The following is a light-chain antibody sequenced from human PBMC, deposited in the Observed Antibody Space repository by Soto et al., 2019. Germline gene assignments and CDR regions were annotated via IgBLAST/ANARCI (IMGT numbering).Light chain of an antibody. V-gene: IGKV3-11*01. CDR1: QSVFTY. Sequence: EIVLTQSPATLSLSPGERATLSCRASQSVFTYLAWYQQKPGQAPRLLIYDASDRATGIPARFTGSGSGTDFTLTISSLEPEDFAVYYCQHRSNWPGTFXQGTKVDIK. CDR3: QHRSNWPGT. CDR2: DAS. J-gene: IGKJ1*01.